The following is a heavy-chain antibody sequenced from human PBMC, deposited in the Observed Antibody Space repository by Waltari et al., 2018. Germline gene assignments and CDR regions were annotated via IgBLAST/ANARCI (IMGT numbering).Heavy chain of an antibody. V-gene: IGHV4-59*01. D-gene: IGHD2-21*02. J-gene: IGHJ5*02. Sequence: QVQLQESGPSLLKPSETLSLICTVSGGSISGFYWSWVRQPPGKGLDWIGYIYYTGSNNFNPSLKSRVTMSVDTSKNQFSLKLSSVTAADTAFYYCARGGGGDWEWFDPGGQGTLVTVSS. CDR3: ARGGGGDWEWFDP. CDR2: IYYTGSN. CDR1: GGSISGFY.